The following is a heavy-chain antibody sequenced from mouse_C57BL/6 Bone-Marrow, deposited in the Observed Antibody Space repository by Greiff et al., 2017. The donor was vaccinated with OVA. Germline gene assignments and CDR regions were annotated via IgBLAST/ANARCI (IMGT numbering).Heavy chain of an antibody. CDR1: GYTFTSYG. Sequence: VQLQQSGAELARPGASVKLSCKASGYTFTSYGISWVKQRTGQGLEWIGEIYPRSGNTYYNEKFKGKATLTADKSSSTAYMELRSLTSEDSAVYFCARETYYRGYFDVWGTGTTVTVSS. CDR3: ARETYYRGYFDV. CDR2: IYPRSGNT. J-gene: IGHJ1*03. D-gene: IGHD2-14*01. V-gene: IGHV1-81*01.